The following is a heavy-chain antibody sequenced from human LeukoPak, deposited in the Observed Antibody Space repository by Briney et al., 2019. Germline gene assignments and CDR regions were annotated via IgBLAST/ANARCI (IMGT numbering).Heavy chain of an antibody. V-gene: IGHV3-7*01. CDR3: ARDGYNSY. D-gene: IGHD5-24*01. J-gene: IGHJ4*02. CDR1: GFTFSSYW. CDR2: IKQDGSEK. Sequence: PGGSLRLSCGVSGFTFSSYWMTWVRQAPGKGLEWVANIKQDGSEKYYVDSVKGRFTISRDNAKNSLYLQMNSLRAEDAAVYYCARDGYNSYWGQGTLVTVSS.